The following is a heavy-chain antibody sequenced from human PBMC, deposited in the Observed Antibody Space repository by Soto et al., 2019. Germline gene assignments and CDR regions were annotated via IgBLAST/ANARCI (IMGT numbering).Heavy chain of an antibody. CDR3: AREAAAGTTPFDY. D-gene: IGHD6-13*01. CDR2: ISAYNGNT. CDR1: GYTFTTND. V-gene: IGHV1-18*01. J-gene: IGHJ4*02. Sequence: GASVKVSCKASGYTFTTNDITWVRQAPGQGLEWMGWISAYNGNTNYAQKLQGRVTMTTDTSTSTAYMELRSLRSDDTAVYYCAREAAAGTTPFDYWGQGTLVTVSS.